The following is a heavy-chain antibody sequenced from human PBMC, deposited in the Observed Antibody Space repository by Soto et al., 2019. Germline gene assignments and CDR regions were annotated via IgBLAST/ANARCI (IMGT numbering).Heavy chain of an antibody. CDR3: ARETYGESYYFDY. CDR1: GYTFTSYA. Sequence: QVHLVQSGAEVKKPGASVKVSCKTSGYTFTSYAMHWVRQAPGQRLEWMGWINAGNGNTKYSQNFQGTVTFTRDTSASTAYMELSSLRSEDTAVYYCARETYGESYYFDYWGQGTLVTVSS. J-gene: IGHJ4*02. D-gene: IGHD1-26*01. CDR2: INAGNGNT. V-gene: IGHV1-3*01.